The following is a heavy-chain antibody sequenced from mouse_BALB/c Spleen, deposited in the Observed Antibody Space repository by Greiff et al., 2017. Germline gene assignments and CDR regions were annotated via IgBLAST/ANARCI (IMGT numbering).Heavy chain of an antibody. Sequence: VKLMESGAELVKPGASVKLSCKASGYTFTSYWMHWVKQRPGQGLEWIGEINPSNGRTNYNEKFKSKATLTVDKSSSTAYMQLSSLTSEDSAVYYCARRRLPPYYAMDYWGQGTSVTVSS. CDR1: GYTFTSYW. V-gene: IGHV1S81*02. D-gene: IGHD1-2*01. J-gene: IGHJ4*01. CDR2: INPSNGRT. CDR3: ARRRLPPYYAMDY.